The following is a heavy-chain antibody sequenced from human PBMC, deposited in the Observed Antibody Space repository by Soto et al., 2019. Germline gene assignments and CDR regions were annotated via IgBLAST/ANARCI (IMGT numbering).Heavy chain of an antibody. Sequence: EVQLLGSGGGLVQPGGSLRLSCAASGFTFNTYAMSRVRQAPGRGLEWGSSITSNGDTTFYPDSVKGRFTISRDNSKKTLYLQMNSLRVEDTAVYYCAKERPNYFGSGGAYYKVGGDSWGQGTLVTVSS. D-gene: IGHD3-10*01. J-gene: IGHJ5*01. V-gene: IGHV3-23*01. CDR3: AKERPNYFGSGGAYYKVGGDS. CDR2: ITSNGDTT. CDR1: GFTFNTYA.